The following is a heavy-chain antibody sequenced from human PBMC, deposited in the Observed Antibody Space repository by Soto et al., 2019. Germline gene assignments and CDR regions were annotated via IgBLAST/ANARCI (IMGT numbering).Heavy chain of an antibody. CDR3: ARNSDGANDYYGMDV. J-gene: IGHJ6*02. D-gene: IGHD2-15*01. CDR2: ISSSGSTI. Sequence: EVQLVESGGGLVQPGGSLRLSCAASGFTFSSYEMNWVRQAPGKGLEWVSYISSSGSTIYYADSVKGRFTISRDNAKNSLYLQMNSLRAEDTAVYYCARNSDGANDYYGMDVWGQGTTVTVSS. CDR1: GFTFSSYE. V-gene: IGHV3-48*03.